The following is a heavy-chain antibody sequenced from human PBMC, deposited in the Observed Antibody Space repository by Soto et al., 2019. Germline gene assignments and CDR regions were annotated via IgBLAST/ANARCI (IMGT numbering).Heavy chain of an antibody. Sequence: ASVKVSCKTSGYTFSNYGIGWVRQAPGQGLEWMGWIGPYDRKTDYAQNFQGRVTMTADTSTSTAYMELRSLRSDDTAVYYCARDPSGDVVPAASDSWGQGTLVTVSS. CDR1: GYTFSNYG. J-gene: IGHJ4*02. CDR2: IGPYDRKT. D-gene: IGHD2-2*01. CDR3: ARDPSGDVVPAASDS. V-gene: IGHV1-18*01.